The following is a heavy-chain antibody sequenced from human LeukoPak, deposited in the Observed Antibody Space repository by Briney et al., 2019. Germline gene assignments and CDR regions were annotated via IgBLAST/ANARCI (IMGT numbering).Heavy chain of an antibody. D-gene: IGHD5-24*01. CDR2: ISYDARHE. CDR1: GFPFRDHV. J-gene: IGHJ4*02. V-gene: IGHV3-30*03. CDR3: ARDEFDGYNLGPSIY. Sequence: GGSLRLSCEASGFPFRDHVMHWVRQAPGKGLEWVAVISYDARHENYADSVKGRFTVSRDDSRSTLYLQMNSLKTDDTAVYFCARDEFDGYNLGPSIYWGQGTLVTVSS.